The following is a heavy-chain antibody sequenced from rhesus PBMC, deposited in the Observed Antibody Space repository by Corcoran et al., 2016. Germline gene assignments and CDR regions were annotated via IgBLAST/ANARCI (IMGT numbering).Heavy chain of an antibody. D-gene: IGHD3-34*01. V-gene: IGHV2-95*01. J-gene: IGHJ2*01. Sequence: QVTLKESGPALVKPTQTLTLPCTFSGFLISPTGTGVGWFRQPPGKALEWLASIFWNDSKYYTTSLKSRLTISKDTSKNQVALTMTNMDPVDTATYYCARVEGWGKWYFDIWGPGTPITISS. CDR2: IFWNDSK. CDR1: GFLISPTGTG. CDR3: ARVEGWGKWYFDI.